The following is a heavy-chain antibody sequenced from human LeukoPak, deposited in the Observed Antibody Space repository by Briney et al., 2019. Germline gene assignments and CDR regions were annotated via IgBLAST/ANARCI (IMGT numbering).Heavy chain of an antibody. J-gene: IGHJ4*02. Sequence: GGSLRLSCAASEFTFSTYGMSWVRQAPGKGLEWVSSITYSGGSTYYADSVKGRFTISRDNSRNTLYLQMNSLRAEDTAVYYCAKDTRGYYYDSSGYRPYYFDYWGQGTLVTVSS. V-gene: IGHV3-23*01. CDR1: EFTFSTYG. CDR2: ITYSGGST. D-gene: IGHD3-22*01. CDR3: AKDTRGYYYDSSGYRPYYFDY.